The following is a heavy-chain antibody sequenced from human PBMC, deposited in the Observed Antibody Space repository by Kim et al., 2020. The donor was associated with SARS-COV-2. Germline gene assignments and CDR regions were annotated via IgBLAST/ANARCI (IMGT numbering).Heavy chain of an antibody. Sequence: GGSLRLSCEASGFTFSYYGMHWVRQAPGKGLECVATISYDGINKFYVDSVKGRFTISRDNSKNTVFLQMDSLRAEATAVYYCAKDRMTTVLSLFGSWGQG. CDR2: ISYDGINK. CDR1: GFTFSYYG. V-gene: IGHV3-30*18. D-gene: IGHD4-17*01. J-gene: IGHJ1*01. CDR3: AKDRMTTVLSLFGS.